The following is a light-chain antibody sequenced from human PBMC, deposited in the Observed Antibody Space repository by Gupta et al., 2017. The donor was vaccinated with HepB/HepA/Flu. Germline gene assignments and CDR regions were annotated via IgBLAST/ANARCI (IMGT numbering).Light chain of an antibody. CDR3: CSYARSITYV. Sequence: QSALTQPASVSGSPGQSITIPCPGTSSDIGSYNLVSWYQQHPGKAPKLMIYEVSKWPSGVSNRFSGSKSGNTASLTISGLQAEDEADYYCCSYARSITYVFGTGTKVTVL. V-gene: IGLV2-23*02. CDR2: EVS. CDR1: SSDIGSYNL. J-gene: IGLJ1*01.